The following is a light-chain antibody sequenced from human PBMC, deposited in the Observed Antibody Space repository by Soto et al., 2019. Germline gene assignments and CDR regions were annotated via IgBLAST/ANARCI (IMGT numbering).Light chain of an antibody. CDR2: AAS. J-gene: IGKJ5*01. CDR1: QTISRN. Sequence: DIRLSQSPSSLSASLEDRVTITCRASQTISRNLNWYQHQPGRAPQLLIYAASSLQSGVPSRFSGTASGTESTLTISSLKPEDFATDYCQQYNTLITFGQGTRLEIK. V-gene: IGKV1-39*01. CDR3: QQYNTLIT.